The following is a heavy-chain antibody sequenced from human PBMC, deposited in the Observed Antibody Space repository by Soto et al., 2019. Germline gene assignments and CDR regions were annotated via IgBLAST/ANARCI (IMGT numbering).Heavy chain of an antibody. V-gene: IGHV1-2*04. D-gene: IGHD6-13*01. CDR3: ARDLIGYSSSWYVPNGMDV. CDR1: GYTFTGYY. Sequence: GASVKVSFKASGYTFTGYYMYWARQAPGQGLEWMGWINPNSGGTNYAQKFQGWVTMTRDASISTAYMELSRLRSDDTAVYYCARDLIGYSSSWYVPNGMDVWGQGTTVTVSS. J-gene: IGHJ6*02. CDR2: INPNSGGT.